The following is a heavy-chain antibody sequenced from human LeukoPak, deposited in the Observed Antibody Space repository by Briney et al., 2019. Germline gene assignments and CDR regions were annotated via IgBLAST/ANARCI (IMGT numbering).Heavy chain of an antibody. CDR2: IKQDGSDK. J-gene: IGHJ3*02. V-gene: IGHV3-7*01. Sequence: GGSLRLSCLDSGFTVSSYWMSWVREAPGKGLEWVANIKQDGSDKYYVDSVKGRFTISRDNAKNSLYLQMNRLRAEDTAVYFCASGPRWVGAAWAHSFDIWGQGTMVTVSS. D-gene: IGHD2-15*01. CDR3: ASGPRWVGAAWAHSFDI. CDR1: GFTVSSYW.